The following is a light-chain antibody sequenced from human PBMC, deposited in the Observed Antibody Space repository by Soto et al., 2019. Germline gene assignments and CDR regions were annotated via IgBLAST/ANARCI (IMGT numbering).Light chain of an antibody. CDR3: RRGSSWPLP. CDR2: DAS. J-gene: IGKJ4*01. CDR1: RGIDTY. V-gene: IGKV3-11*01. Sequence: EIVLTQSPATLSLSPGERATLSCRASRGIDTYLAWYQQKRGQAPRLLIYDASNRTTGIPARFSGGGSGTDFTLSISSLETDDFAFYYGRRGSSWPLPFGGGPRWRSN.